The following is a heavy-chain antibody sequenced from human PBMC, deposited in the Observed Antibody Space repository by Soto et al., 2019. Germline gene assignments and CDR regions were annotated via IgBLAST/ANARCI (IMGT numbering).Heavy chain of an antibody. CDR1: GFTFSSYA. Sequence: GGSLRLSCAASGFTFSSYAMSWVRQAPGKGLEWVSAISGSGGSTYYADSVKGRFTISRDNSKNTLYLQMNSLRAEDTAVYYCAKVPRPDPGWSGLHYFDYWGQGTLVTVSS. V-gene: IGHV3-23*01. CDR2: ISGSGGST. D-gene: IGHD3-3*01. CDR3: AKVPRPDPGWSGLHYFDY. J-gene: IGHJ4*02.